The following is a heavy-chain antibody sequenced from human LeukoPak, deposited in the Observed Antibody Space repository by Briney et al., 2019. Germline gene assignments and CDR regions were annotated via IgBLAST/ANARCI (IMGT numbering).Heavy chain of an antibody. CDR1: GGSISSSNYY. Sequence: SETLSLTCTVSGGSISSSNYYWGWIPQPPGKGLEWMVSIHYSGSTYNNPSLKSRVTMSVDTSKSQFSLKVSSVTAADTAVYYCARLLHDSRGYYYFDYWGQGTLVIVSS. CDR3: ARLLHDSRGYYYFDY. V-gene: IGHV4-39*01. CDR2: IHYSGST. J-gene: IGHJ4*02. D-gene: IGHD3-22*01.